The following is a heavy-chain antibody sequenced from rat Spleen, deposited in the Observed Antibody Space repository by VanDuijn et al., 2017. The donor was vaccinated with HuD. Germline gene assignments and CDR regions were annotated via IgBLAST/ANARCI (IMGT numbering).Heavy chain of an antibody. J-gene: IGHJ3*01. D-gene: IGHD1-4*01. CDR2: ISPGGGSA. V-gene: IGHV5-19*01. CDR3: ATAGTRISRFAY. CDR1: GFTFSDYG. Sequence: EVQLVETGGGLVQPGTSLKLTCTASGFTFSDYGMHWIRQAPTKGLEWVASISPGGGSAYYRESVKGRFTISRDNAKNTLYLQMDSLGSEDTATYYCATAGTRISRFAYWGQGTLVTVSS.